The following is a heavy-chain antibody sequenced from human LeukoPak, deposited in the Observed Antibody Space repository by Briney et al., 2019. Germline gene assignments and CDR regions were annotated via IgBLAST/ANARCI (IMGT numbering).Heavy chain of an antibody. D-gene: IGHD5-18*01. Sequence: GGSLRLSCAASGFMFTRFTMNWVRQAPGKGLEWVSSISTSSSSIYYADSVKGRFTVSRDNAKNSLYLQMNSLRAEDTAVYYCTRESYGSDYWGQGTLVTVSS. CDR1: GFMFTRFT. CDR3: TRESYGSDY. J-gene: IGHJ4*02. CDR2: ISTSSSSI. V-gene: IGHV3-21*01.